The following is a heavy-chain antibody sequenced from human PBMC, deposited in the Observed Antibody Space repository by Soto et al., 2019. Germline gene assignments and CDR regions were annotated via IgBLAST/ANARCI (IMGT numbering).Heavy chain of an antibody. CDR3: ARHLNMHISSSSRGNWFDP. V-gene: IGHV4-39*01. Sequence: QLQLQESGPGLVKPSETLSLTCTVSGGSISSSSYYWGWIRQPPGKGLEWIGSIYYSGSTYYNPSLKSRVTIAVATSKNQFSLKLSSVTAADTAVYYCARHLNMHISSSSRGNWFDPWGQGTLVTVSS. CDR1: GGSISSSSYY. CDR2: IYYSGST. D-gene: IGHD6-6*01. J-gene: IGHJ5*02.